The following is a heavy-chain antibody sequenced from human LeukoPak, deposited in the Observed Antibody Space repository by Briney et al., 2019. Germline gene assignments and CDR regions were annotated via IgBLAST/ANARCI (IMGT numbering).Heavy chain of an antibody. CDR1: GFTFDAYA. Sequence: GGSLRLSCAASGFTFDAYAMHWVRRAPGKGLEWVSGISWNSDSTGYGDSVKGRFTISRDNAKNSLSLQMHSLRPEDTALCYCAKPKTTSSGWYFFDTWGQGTLVTVSS. CDR3: AKPKTTSSGWYFFDT. CDR2: ISWNSDST. D-gene: IGHD6-19*01. J-gene: IGHJ4*02. V-gene: IGHV3-9*01.